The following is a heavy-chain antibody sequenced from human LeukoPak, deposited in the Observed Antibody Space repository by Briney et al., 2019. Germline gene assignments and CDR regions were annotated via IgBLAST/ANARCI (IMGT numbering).Heavy chain of an antibody. CDR1: GGSFSGYY. Sequence: RPSETLSITCAVYGGSFSGYYWSWIRQPPGKGLEWIGEINHSGSTNYNPSLKSRVTISVDTSKNQFSLKLSSVTAADTAVYYCARGRGAARFSRTFDYWAREPWSPSPQ. V-gene: IGHV4-34*01. CDR2: INHSGST. J-gene: IGHJ4*02. CDR3: ARGRGAARFSRTFDY. D-gene: IGHD6-6*01.